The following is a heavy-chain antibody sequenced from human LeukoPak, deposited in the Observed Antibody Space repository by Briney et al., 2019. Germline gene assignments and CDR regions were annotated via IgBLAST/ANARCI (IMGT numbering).Heavy chain of an antibody. CDR2: IYYSGTT. CDR3: ARGGGGEYSSGWYDY. D-gene: IGHD6-19*01. Sequence: KPSETLSLTSTVSGGSISSYYWSWIRQPPGKGLEWIGYIYYSGTTNYNPSLKSRVTISVATSKNQFSPNLSSVTAADTAVYYCARGGGGEYSSGWYDYWGQGTLVTVSS. V-gene: IGHV4-59*01. J-gene: IGHJ4*02. CDR1: GGSISSYY.